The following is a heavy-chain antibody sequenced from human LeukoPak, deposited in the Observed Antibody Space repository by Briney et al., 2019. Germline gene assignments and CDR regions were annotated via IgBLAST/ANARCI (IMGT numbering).Heavy chain of an antibody. CDR3: ARTYSSGWHFDY. V-gene: IGHV3-48*03. J-gene: IGHJ4*02. CDR2: ISSSGSII. Sequence: GGSLRLSCAASGFTFSSYEMNWVRQAPGKGLEWVSYISSSGSIIYYADSVKGRFTISRDNAKNSLYLQMNSLRAEDTAVYYCARTYSSGWHFDYWGQGTLVTVSS. D-gene: IGHD6-19*01. CDR1: GFTFSSYE.